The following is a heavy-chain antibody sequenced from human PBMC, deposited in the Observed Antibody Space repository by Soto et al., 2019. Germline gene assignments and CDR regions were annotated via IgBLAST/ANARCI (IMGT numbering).Heavy chain of an antibody. CDR2: IIPMFGTA. CDR3: ARSRANYYDSRGYYYSTFDY. Sequence: QVQLVQSGAEVKKPGSSVKVSCKTSGGTFSSYAISWVRQAPGQELEWMGGIIPMFGTANYAQKFQGRVTITADESTSTAYMELSSLRSEDTAVYYCARSRANYYDSRGYYYSTFDYWGQGTLVTVSS. D-gene: IGHD3-22*01. CDR1: GGTFSSYA. J-gene: IGHJ4*02. V-gene: IGHV1-69*12.